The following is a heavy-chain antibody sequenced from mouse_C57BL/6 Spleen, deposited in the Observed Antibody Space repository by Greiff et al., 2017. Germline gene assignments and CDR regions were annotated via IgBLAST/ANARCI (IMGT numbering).Heavy chain of an antibody. D-gene: IGHD2-4*01. CDR2: ISGGGGNT. CDR3: ARAYYDYDEGLWFAY. V-gene: IGHV5-9*01. CDR1: GFTSSSYT. Sequence: DVMLVESGGGLVKPGGSLKLSCAASGFTSSSYTMSWVRQTPEKRLEWVATISGGGGNTYYPDSVKGRFTISRDNAKNTLYLQRSSLRSEDTALYYCARAYYDYDEGLWFAYWGQGTLVTVSA. J-gene: IGHJ3*01.